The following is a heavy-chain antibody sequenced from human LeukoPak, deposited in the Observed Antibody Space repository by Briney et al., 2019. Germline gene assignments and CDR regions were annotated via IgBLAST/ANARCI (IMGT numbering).Heavy chain of an antibody. J-gene: IGHJ3*02. V-gene: IGHV3-21*01. Sequence: PGGSLRLSCAASGFTFSSYSMNWVRQAPGKGLEWVSSISSSSSYIYYADSVKGRFTISRDNAKNSLYLQMNSLRAEDTAVYYCARDTRPRQGAFDIRGQGTMVTVSS. D-gene: IGHD6-6*01. CDR1: GFTFSSYS. CDR3: ARDTRPRQGAFDI. CDR2: ISSSSSYI.